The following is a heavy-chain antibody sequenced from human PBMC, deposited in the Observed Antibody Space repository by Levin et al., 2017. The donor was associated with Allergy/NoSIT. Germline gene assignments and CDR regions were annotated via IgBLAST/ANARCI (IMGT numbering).Heavy chain of an antibody. Sequence: PSETLSLTCTVSGGSISSRSHYWGWVRQPPGKGLEWLGSIFHSGSTYNNPSLKSRVTISVDTSKNQFSLNLSSVTAADTAVYYCARHKFTYYYDSSGYYFDLWGRGTLVTVSS. CDR3: ARHKFTYYYDSSGYYFDL. V-gene: IGHV4-39*01. D-gene: IGHD3-22*01. CDR2: IFHSGST. CDR1: GGSISSRSHY. J-gene: IGHJ2*01.